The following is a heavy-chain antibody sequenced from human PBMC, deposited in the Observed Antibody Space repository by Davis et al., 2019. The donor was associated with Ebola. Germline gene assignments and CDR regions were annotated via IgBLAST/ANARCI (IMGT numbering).Heavy chain of an antibody. CDR2: IYSGGST. J-gene: IGHJ4*02. V-gene: IGHV3-53*01. D-gene: IGHD3-22*01. CDR1: GFTFSSYS. CDR3: ARATYYYDSTAGNY. Sequence: GGSLRLSCAASGFTFSSYSMNWVRQAPGKGLEWVSAIYSGGSTYYADSVKGRFTISRDNSKNTLYLQMNSLRVEDTAVYYCARATYYYDSTAGNYWGQGTLVTVSS.